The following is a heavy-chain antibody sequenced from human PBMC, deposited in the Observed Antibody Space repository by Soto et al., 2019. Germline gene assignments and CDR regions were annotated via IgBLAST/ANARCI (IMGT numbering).Heavy chain of an antibody. V-gene: IGHV3-30*19. CDR1: GFTFSTYG. CDR3: AREGTGATKYFDY. Sequence: QVQLVESGGGVVQPGTSLRLSCAASGFTFSTYGMHWVRQAPGKGLEWVAVISYDGGNKYYADSVKDRFTISRDNSKKTLYLQMNNLRDEDTAVFYCAREGTGATKYFDYWGQGTLVTVSS. CDR2: ISYDGGNK. J-gene: IGHJ4*02. D-gene: IGHD1-1*01.